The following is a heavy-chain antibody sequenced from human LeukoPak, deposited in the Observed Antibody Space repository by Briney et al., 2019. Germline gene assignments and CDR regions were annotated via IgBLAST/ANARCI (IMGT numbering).Heavy chain of an antibody. Sequence: ASVKVSCKASGYTFTGYYMHWVRQAPGQGLEWMGWINPNSGGTNYAQKFQGRVTMTRDTSISTAYMELSRLRSDDTAVYYCARDYCSSTSCYLLDYWGQGALVTVSS. J-gene: IGHJ4*02. V-gene: IGHV1-2*02. CDR1: GYTFTGYY. CDR3: ARDYCSSTSCYLLDY. D-gene: IGHD2-2*01. CDR2: INPNSGGT.